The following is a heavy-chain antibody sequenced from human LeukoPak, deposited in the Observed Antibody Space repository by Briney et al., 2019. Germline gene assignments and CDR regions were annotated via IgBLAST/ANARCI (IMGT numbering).Heavy chain of an antibody. V-gene: IGHV3-23*01. Sequence: GGSLRLSCAASGFTFSRCWMSWVRQPPGKGLEWVSSIFPSGGEIHYADSVRGRFTISRDNSKSTLSLQMNSLRAEDTAIYYCATYRQVLLPFESWGQGTLVTVSS. J-gene: IGHJ4*02. D-gene: IGHD2-8*02. CDR2: IFPSGGEI. CDR1: GFTFSRCW. CDR3: ATYRQVLLPFES.